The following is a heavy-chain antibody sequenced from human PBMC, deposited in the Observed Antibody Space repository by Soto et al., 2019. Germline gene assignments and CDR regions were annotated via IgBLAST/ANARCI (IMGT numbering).Heavy chain of an antibody. CDR3: ATQVVVRGVIRPDY. D-gene: IGHD3-10*01. CDR2: FDPEDGET. V-gene: IGHV1-24*01. J-gene: IGHJ4*02. CDR1: GYTLTELS. Sequence: VASVKVSCKVSGYTLTELSMHWVRQAPGKGLEWMGGFDPEDGETIYAQKFQGRVTMTEDTSTDTAYMELSSLRSEDTAVYYCATQVVVRGVIRPDYWGQGTLVTVSS.